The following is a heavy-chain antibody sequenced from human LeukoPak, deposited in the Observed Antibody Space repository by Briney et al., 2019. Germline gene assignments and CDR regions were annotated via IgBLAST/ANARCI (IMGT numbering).Heavy chain of an antibody. Sequence: GGSLRLSCAASGFTVSSNYMSWVRQAPGKGLEWVSVIYSAGRTYYADSVKGRFTISRDNSKNTLSLQMNSLRAEDTAVYYCARGGIQLWNPFDYWGQGTLVTVSS. J-gene: IGHJ4*02. D-gene: IGHD5-18*01. CDR2: IYSAGRT. CDR3: ARGGIQLWNPFDY. V-gene: IGHV3-66*01. CDR1: GFTVSSNY.